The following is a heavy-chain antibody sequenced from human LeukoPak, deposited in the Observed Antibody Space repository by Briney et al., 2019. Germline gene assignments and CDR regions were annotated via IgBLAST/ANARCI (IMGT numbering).Heavy chain of an antibody. CDR3: AKETLIRRGWYCSGGSCYGMDV. V-gene: IGHV3-9*01. CDR1: GFTFDDYA. Sequence: GRSLRLSCAASGFTFDDYAMHWVRQAPGKGLEWVSGIRWNSGNIGYADSVKGRFTISRDNAKNSLYLQMNSLRAEDTALYYCAKETLIRRGWYCSGGSCYGMDVWGQGTTVTVSS. CDR2: IRWNSGNI. D-gene: IGHD2-15*01. J-gene: IGHJ6*02.